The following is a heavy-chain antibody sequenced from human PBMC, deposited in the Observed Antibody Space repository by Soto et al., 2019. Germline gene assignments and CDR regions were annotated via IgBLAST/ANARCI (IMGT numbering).Heavy chain of an antibody. CDR1: GFTFSSYS. J-gene: IGHJ4*02. V-gene: IGHV3-21*01. CDR2: ISSSSSYI. CDR3: ARDVYSSSRYFDY. D-gene: IGHD6-6*01. Sequence: EVQLVESGGGLVKPGGSLRLSCAASGFTFSSYSMNWVRQAPGKGLELVSSISSSSSYIYYADSVKGRFTISRDNAKNSLYLQMNSLRAEDTAVYYCARDVYSSSRYFDYWGQGTLVTVSS.